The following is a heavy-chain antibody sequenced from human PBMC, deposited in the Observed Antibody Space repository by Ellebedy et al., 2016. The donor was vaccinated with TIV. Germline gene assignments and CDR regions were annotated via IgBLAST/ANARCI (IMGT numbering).Heavy chain of an antibody. CDR3: AVNWNLDY. V-gene: IGHV3-23*01. D-gene: IGHD1-1*01. CDR1: GFTFTSYA. CDR2: INNSGGST. Sequence: GESLKISCAASGFTFTSYAMAWVRQAPGKGLEWVSVINNSGGSTFYADSVKGRFTISRDNSENTVYLQMNSLRADDTAVYYCAVNWNLDYWGQGTLVTVSS. J-gene: IGHJ4*02.